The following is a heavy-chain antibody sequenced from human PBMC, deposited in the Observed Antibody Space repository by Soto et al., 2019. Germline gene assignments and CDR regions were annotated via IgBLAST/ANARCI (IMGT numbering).Heavy chain of an antibody. J-gene: IGHJ6*02. CDR1: GYTFTGYY. CDR2: INPNSGGT. D-gene: IGHD5-12*01. CDR3: ARGGYSAYDHYYGLDV. V-gene: IGHV1-2*04. Sequence: GASVKVSCKASGYTFTGYYMHWVRQAPGQGLEWMGWINPNSGGTNYAQKFQGWVTMTTDTSTSTAYMDLRSLRSDDTAVYYCARGGYSAYDHYYGLDVWGQGTTVTVSS.